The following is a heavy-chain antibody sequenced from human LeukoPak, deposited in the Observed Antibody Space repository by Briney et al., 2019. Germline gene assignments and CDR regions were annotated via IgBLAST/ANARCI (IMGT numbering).Heavy chain of an antibody. CDR1: GFSVTSNH. CDR2: IYTGGTT. V-gene: IGHV3-66*01. J-gene: IGHJ3*02. Sequence: GGSLRLSCAASGFSVTSNHMNWVRQAPGKGLEWISIIYTGGTTHYADSLNDRFTISRDDSINTLYLQMNSLRAEDTAVYYCAKDGIVEMATPDAFDIWGQGTMVTVSS. CDR3: AKDGIVEMATPDAFDI. D-gene: IGHD5-24*01.